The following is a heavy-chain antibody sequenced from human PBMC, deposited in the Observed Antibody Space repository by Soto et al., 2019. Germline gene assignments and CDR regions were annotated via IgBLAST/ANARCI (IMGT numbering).Heavy chain of an antibody. CDR3: ARRRSRSPNWFDP. CDR1: GYTFTSYD. V-gene: IGHV1-8*01. Sequence: ASVKVSCKASGYTFTSYDINWVRQATGQGLEWMGWMNPNSGNTGYAQKFQGRVTMTRNTSISTAYMELSSLRSEDTAVYYCARRRSRSPNWFDPWGQGTLVTVSS. CDR2: MNPNSGNT. J-gene: IGHJ5*02.